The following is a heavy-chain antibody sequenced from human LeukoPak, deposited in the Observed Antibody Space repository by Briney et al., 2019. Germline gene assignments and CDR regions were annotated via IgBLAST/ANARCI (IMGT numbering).Heavy chain of an antibody. CDR3: ARVSAAMTHWHFDL. J-gene: IGHJ2*01. CDR2: FSRSGPYI. Sequence: PGGSLRLSCAASGFXFSSYTINWVRQAPGKGLGWVSLFSRSGPYIYYADSVKGRSTISRDNAKHSLYLQMNSLRAEDTAVYYCARVSAAMTHWHFDLWGRGTLVTVSS. CDR1: GFXFSSYT. V-gene: IGHV3-21*01. D-gene: IGHD2-2*01.